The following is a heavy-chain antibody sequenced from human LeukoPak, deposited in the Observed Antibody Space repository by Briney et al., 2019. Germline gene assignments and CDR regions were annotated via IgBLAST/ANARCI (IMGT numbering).Heavy chain of an antibody. Sequence: PGGSLRLSCAASGFTFSNYGMHWVRQAPGKGLEWVALISYDATNKYYADSVTGRFAISRDPSKNTLYLQMSSLRAEDTALYYCARGPGHYDSSGYYRYFDYWGQGTLVTVSS. CDR1: GFTFSNYG. V-gene: IGHV3-30*19. CDR3: ARGPGHYDSSGYYRYFDY. CDR2: ISYDATNK. D-gene: IGHD3-22*01. J-gene: IGHJ4*02.